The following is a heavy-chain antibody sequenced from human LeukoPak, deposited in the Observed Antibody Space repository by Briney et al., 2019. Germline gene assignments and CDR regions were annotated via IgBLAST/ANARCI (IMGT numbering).Heavy chain of an antibody. CDR3: ARIRYNWNGMDV. V-gene: IGHV3-7*04. D-gene: IGHD1-20*01. CDR1: EFTFSSYW. J-gene: IGHJ6*02. Sequence: GGSLTLSCAASEFTFSSYWMTWVRQAPGKGLEWVANIYKDESEKYYVDSVKGRFTISRDNAKNSMYLQMNSLRAEDTAVYYCARIRYNWNGMDVWGQGTTVTVSS. CDR2: IYKDESEK.